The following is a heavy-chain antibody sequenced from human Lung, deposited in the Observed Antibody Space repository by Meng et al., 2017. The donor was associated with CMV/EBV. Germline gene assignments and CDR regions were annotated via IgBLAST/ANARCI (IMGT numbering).Heavy chain of an antibody. CDR2: IKQDGSEK. D-gene: IGHD1-20*01. J-gene: IGHJ4*02. Sequence: GESXKISCAASGFTFSSYWMSWVRQAPGKGLEWVANIKQDGSEKYYVDSVEGRFTISRDNAKNSLYLQMNSLRAEDTAVYYCARISDMTGTTYYFNYWRQGTLVTVSS. V-gene: IGHV3-7*01. CDR1: GFTFSSYW. CDR3: ARISDMTGTTYYFNY.